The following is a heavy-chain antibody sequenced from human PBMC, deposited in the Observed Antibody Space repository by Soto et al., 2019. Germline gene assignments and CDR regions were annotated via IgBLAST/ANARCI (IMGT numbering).Heavy chain of an antibody. J-gene: IGHJ5*02. CDR1: GGSFSGYY. D-gene: IGHD6-13*01. V-gene: IGHV4-34*01. Sequence: QVQLQQWGAGLLKPSETLSLTCAVYGGSFSGYYWSWIRQPPGKGLEWIGEINHSGSTNYNPSLKSRVTISVDTSKTQFSLKLSSVTAADTAVYYCARGSSWYFLNQNWFAPWGQGTLVTVSS. CDR2: INHSGST. CDR3: ARGSSWYFLNQNWFAP.